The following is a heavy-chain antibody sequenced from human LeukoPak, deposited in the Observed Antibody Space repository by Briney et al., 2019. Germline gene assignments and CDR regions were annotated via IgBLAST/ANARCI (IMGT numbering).Heavy chain of an antibody. CDR2: ISSSSSTT. J-gene: IGHJ4*02. CDR1: GFTLSSYS. CDR3: ARDGGYYYDSSGYLDY. Sequence: PGGSLRLSCAVSGFTLSSYSMKWVRQAPGKGLEWVSYISSSSSTTYYADSVKGRFTISRDNAKNSLYLQMNSLRAEDTAVYYCARDGGYYYDSSGYLDYWGQGTLVTVSS. D-gene: IGHD3-22*01. V-gene: IGHV3-48*01.